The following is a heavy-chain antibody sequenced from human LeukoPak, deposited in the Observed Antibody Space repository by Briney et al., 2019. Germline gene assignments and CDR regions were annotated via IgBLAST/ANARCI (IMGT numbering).Heavy chain of an antibody. CDR3: TRDSTYYYDSGSSGPHYFDN. V-gene: IGHV3-30*01. J-gene: IGHJ4*02. Sequence: GKSLRLSCAASGFTFSNYAMHWVRQAPGKGLEWVSLISSGGTYEYYADSVKGRFTISRDNSKNTLYLQLNSLRAEDTAVYYCTRDSTYYYDSGSSGPHYFDNWGQGTLVTVSS. CDR1: GFTFSNYA. D-gene: IGHD3-10*01. CDR2: ISSGGTYE.